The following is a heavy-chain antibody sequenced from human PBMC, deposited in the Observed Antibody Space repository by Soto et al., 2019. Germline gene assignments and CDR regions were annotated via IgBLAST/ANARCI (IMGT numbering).Heavy chain of an antibody. Sequence: GALRLSCTGSGFDFGDYYMSWIRQAPGKGLEWVSYIDSGDGTTYYTDSVKGRFTISRDNAKKTVYLQMSSLRVEDTALYYCVRPYYSSSWFPFDRWGQGTLVTVSS. V-gene: IGHV3-11*01. D-gene: IGHD6-13*01. CDR1: GFDFGDYY. J-gene: IGHJ4*02. CDR3: VRPYYSSSWFPFDR. CDR2: IDSGDGTT.